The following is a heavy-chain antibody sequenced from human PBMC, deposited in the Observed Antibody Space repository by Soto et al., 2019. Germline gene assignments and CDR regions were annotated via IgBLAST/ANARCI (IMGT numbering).Heavy chain of an antibody. CDR1: GFTFSRYS. D-gene: IGHD2-2*01. Sequence: GGSLRLSCAASGFTFSRYSMNWVRQAPGKGLEWVSSIDSYSNFIYYADSVKGRFIISRDNAXXXXXXXXXXXXXXXXXXXYCARDPNLYCSGTDCYVYWGHXTLXTXSS. J-gene: IGHJ4*01. CDR3: ARDPNLYCSGTDCYVY. CDR2: IDSYSNFI. V-gene: IGHV3-21*01.